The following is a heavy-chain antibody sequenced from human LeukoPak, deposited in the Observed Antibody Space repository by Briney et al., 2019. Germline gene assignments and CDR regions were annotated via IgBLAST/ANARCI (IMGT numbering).Heavy chain of an antibody. CDR3: AKDREYSGSYRPGPTRYYYGMDV. CDR1: GFTFSNYA. D-gene: IGHD1-26*01. CDR2: ISSSGETT. Sequence: GGSLRLSCAASGFTFSNYAMSWVRQAPGKGLEWVSTISSSGETTYYTDSVKDRFTISRDNSKNTLYLQMNRLRAEDTAVFYCAKDREYSGSYRPGPTRYYYGMDVWGQGTTVTVS. J-gene: IGHJ6*02. V-gene: IGHV3-23*01.